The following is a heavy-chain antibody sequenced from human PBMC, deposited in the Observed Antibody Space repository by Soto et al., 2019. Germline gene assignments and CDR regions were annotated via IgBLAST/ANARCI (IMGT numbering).Heavy chain of an antibody. D-gene: IGHD3-10*01. CDR1: GYTFTSNG. Sequence: ASVKPTCKAPGYTFTSNGLSWVRQSLGQGLEWMGWISAYNGNTNYAQKLQGRVTMTTDTSTSTAYMELRSLRSDDTAVYYCARGDYGSGNDAFDIWGQGTMVTVSS. V-gene: IGHV1-18*01. CDR2: ISAYNGNT. CDR3: ARGDYGSGNDAFDI. J-gene: IGHJ3*02.